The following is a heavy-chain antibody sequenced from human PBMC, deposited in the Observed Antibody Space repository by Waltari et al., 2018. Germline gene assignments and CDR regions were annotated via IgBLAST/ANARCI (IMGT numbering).Heavy chain of an antibody. CDR1: GVSTRSGGFS. CDR3: AVSGPYPGSDY. D-gene: IGHD3-10*01. CDR2: IHHSGRT. V-gene: IGHV4-30-2*01. J-gene: IGHJ4*02. Sequence: QLKVQESGPGLVKPSQTLSLTCAVSGVSTRSGGFSWSWIRRPPVKGLEWIGYIHHSGRTYYNPSLKSRVTLSVDTSKNQFSLKLSSVTAADTAVYYCAVSGPYPGSDYWGQGTLVTVSS.